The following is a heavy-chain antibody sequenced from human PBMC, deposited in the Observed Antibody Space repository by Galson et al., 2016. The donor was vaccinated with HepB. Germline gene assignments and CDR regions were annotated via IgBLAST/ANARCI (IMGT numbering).Heavy chain of an antibody. V-gene: IGHV4-39*01. CDR1: GGSITSTAYY. Sequence: SETLSLTCSVSGGSITSTAYYWAWIRQPPGKGLEWIGSIYHSGRTYYNPSLKSRVTISIDTSRKKLSLHLSSVTAADTAVFYCARQSGFSSDWYFLDLSPHNTGFDYWGQGSLVTVSS. J-gene: IGHJ4*02. D-gene: IGHD6-19*01. CDR2: IYHSGRT. CDR3: ARQSGFSSDWYFLDLSPHNTGFDY.